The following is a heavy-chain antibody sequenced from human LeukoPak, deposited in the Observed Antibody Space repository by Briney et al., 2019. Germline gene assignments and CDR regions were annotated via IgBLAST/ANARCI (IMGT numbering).Heavy chain of an antibody. CDR3: ARSSYYYDSSGYYRLSAFDI. Sequence: GASVKVSCKASGYTFTSYDINWVRQATGQGLEWMGWMNPNSGNTGYAQKFQGRVTMTRNTSISTAYMELSSLRSEDTAVYYCARSSYYYDSSGYYRLSAFDIWGQGTMVTVSS. CDR1: GYTFTSYD. V-gene: IGHV1-8*01. D-gene: IGHD3-22*01. J-gene: IGHJ3*02. CDR2: MNPNSGNT.